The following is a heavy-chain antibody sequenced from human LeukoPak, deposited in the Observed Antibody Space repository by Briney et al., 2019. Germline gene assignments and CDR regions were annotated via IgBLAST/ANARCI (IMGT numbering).Heavy chain of an antibody. CDR3: ARIVVVPAAPRPRYYMDV. J-gene: IGHJ6*03. Sequence: SVKVSCKASGGTFSSYAISWVRQAPGQGLEWMGGIIPIFGTANYAQKFQGRVTITADESTSTAYMELSSLRSEDTAVYYCARIVVVPAAPRPRYYMDVWGKGTTVTVSS. CDR1: GGTFSSYA. D-gene: IGHD2-2*01. CDR2: IIPIFGTA. V-gene: IGHV1-69*13.